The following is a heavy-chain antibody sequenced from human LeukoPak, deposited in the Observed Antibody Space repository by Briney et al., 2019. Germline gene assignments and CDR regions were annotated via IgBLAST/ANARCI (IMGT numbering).Heavy chain of an antibody. CDR2: INPYSGGT. J-gene: IGHJ6*04. Sequence: ASVKVSCKASGYTFTGYYIHWVRQAPGQGLEWMGCINPYSGGTNYPQKFQGRVTMTRDTSISTAYMELTRLTSDDTAVYYCARDRLQLPLLDVWGKGTTVTVSS. V-gene: IGHV1-2*02. D-gene: IGHD5-18*01. CDR3: ARDRLQLPLLDV. CDR1: GYTFTGYY.